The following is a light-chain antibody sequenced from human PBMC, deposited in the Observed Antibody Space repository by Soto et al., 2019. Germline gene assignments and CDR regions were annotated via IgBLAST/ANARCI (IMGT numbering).Light chain of an antibody. CDR1: QTISNI. CDR3: QQSYSMPWT. CDR2: AAS. Sequence: IQMTQSPSSLSASVGDRVNITCRASQTISNILNWYQHKPGKAPKLLIYAASSLQSGAPSRFSGGGSGIEYSLTISSLQPEDFAVYYCQQSYSMPWTFGQGTKVDIK. V-gene: IGKV1-39*01. J-gene: IGKJ1*01.